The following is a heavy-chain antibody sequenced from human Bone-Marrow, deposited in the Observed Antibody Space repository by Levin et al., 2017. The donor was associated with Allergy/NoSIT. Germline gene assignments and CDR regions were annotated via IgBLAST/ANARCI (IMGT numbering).Heavy chain of an antibody. D-gene: IGHD2-21*02. J-gene: IGHJ6*02. CDR1: GFNFSYYG. CDR3: ARANCGGDCYEDYYFFGMDV. Sequence: SGGSLRLSCAASGFNFSYYGVNWVRQAPGKGLDWVSYISGSSRTIYYADSVKGRFIISRDNAKNSLYLQMISLRAEDTAVYYCARANCGGDCYEDYYFFGMDVWGQGTTVTVSS. V-gene: IGHV3-48*01. CDR2: ISGSSRTI.